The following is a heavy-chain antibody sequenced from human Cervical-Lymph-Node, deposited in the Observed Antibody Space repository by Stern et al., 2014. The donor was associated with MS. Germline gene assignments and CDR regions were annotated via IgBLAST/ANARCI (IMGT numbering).Heavy chain of an antibody. CDR1: GFTFSSYG. J-gene: IGHJ6*02. CDR3: ARDGNMVRGVPYYYGMDV. CDR2: IWYDGSNK. D-gene: IGHD3-10*01. V-gene: IGHV3-33*01. Sequence: QVQLVESGGGVVQPGRSLRLSCAASGFTFSSYGMHWVRQAPGKGLEWVAVIWYDGSNKYYADSVKGRFTISRDNSKNTLYLQMNSLRAEDTAVYYCARDGNMVRGVPYYYGMDVWGQGTTVTVSS.